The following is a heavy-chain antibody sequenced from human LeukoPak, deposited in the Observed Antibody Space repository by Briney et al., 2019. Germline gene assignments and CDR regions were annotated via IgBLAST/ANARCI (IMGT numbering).Heavy chain of an antibody. CDR3: ARGPESP. CDR1: GFTFSSYA. V-gene: IGHV3-30-3*01. J-gene: IGHJ5*02. Sequence: PGGSLRLSCAASGFTFSSYAMHWVRQAPGKGLEWVAVISYVGSNKYYADSVKGRFTISRDNSKNTLYLQMNSLRAEDTAVYYCARGPESPWGQGTLVTVSS. CDR2: ISYVGSNK.